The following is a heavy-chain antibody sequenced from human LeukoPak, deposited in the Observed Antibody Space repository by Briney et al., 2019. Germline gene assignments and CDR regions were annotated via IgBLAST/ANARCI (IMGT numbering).Heavy chain of an antibody. CDR2: IGSSGTTI. V-gene: IGHV3-48*03. Sequence: GGSLRLSCAVSGFPLSIYEMNWVRQAPGKGLEWVSNIGSSGTTIYYADPVKGRFSISRDNAKHSLYVQINTLRSEDAVVFYCALLAMASDFYYWGQGALVTVSP. CDR1: GFPLSIYE. CDR3: ALLAMASDFYY. D-gene: IGHD6-19*01. J-gene: IGHJ4*02.